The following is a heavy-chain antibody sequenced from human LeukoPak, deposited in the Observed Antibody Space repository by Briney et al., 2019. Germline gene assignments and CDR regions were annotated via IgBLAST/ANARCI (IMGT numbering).Heavy chain of an antibody. Sequence: GGSLRLSCAASGFTLSNAWMHWVRQAPGKGPVWVSRINSDGTSTSYANSVKGRFTISRDDSKNTLYLQMNSLRAEDTAVYYCARDAVDTANAVWGQGTTVTVSS. CDR3: ARDAVDTANAV. D-gene: IGHD5-18*01. V-gene: IGHV3-74*01. J-gene: IGHJ6*02. CDR2: INSDGTST. CDR1: GFTLSNAW.